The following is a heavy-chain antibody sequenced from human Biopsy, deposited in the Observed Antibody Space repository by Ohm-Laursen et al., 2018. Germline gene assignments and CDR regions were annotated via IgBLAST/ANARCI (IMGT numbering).Heavy chain of an antibody. CDR2: IYYDGIT. J-gene: IGHJ6*02. V-gene: IGHV4-38-2*01. CDR3: ARVAGGYAYYYGMDV. D-gene: IGHD5-12*01. Sequence: SETLSLTCAVSGYSVTNDYYWGWIRQPPGKGLEWIGNIYYDGITHCNPSLKSRVAMSVDTSKNQFSLRLTSVTAADTAVYYCARVAGGYAYYYGMDVWGQGTTVIVSS. CDR1: GYSVTNDYY.